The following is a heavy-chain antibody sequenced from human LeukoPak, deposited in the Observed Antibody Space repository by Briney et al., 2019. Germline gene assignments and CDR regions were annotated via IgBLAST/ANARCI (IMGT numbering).Heavy chain of an antibody. J-gene: IGHJ6*03. Sequence: SETLSLTRAVYGGSFSGYYWSWIRQPPGKGLEWIGEINHSGSTNYNPSLKSRVTISVDTSKNQFSLKLSSVTAADTAVYYCARDTVVPAAKGMDVWGKGTTVTVSS. CDR3: ARDTVVPAAKGMDV. V-gene: IGHV4-34*01. CDR2: INHSGST. D-gene: IGHD2-2*01. CDR1: GGSFSGYY.